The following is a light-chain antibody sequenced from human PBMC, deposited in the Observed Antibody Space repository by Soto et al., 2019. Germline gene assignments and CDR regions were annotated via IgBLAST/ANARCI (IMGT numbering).Light chain of an antibody. CDR1: QSVSTK. Sequence: EVVMRQSPATLSVSPGETATLSCRASQSVSTKLAWYQQRPGQAPRLLIYAADTRATGIPDRFSGSGSGREFTLTISSRQSEDFAVYYCQQYNNWPPWTFCQGTKGEVK. V-gene: IGKV3-15*01. J-gene: IGKJ1*01. CDR3: QQYNNWPPWT. CDR2: AAD.